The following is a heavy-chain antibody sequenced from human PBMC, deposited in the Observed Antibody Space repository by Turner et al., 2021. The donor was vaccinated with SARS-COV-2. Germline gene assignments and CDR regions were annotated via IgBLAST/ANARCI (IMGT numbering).Heavy chain of an antibody. CDR3: ARLPYYYGSSGPIDY. CDR1: GGSISSSSYY. CDR2: VYYGRST. J-gene: IGHJ4*02. V-gene: IGHV4-39*01. D-gene: IGHD3-22*01. Sequence: QLQLQESGPGLVKPSETLSLTCTVSGGSISSSSYYWGWIRQPPGKGREWIGTVYYGRSTYYNPSLKSRVTISVDTSKNQFSLKLGYVTAADTAVYYCARLPYYYGSSGPIDYWGQGTLVTVSS.